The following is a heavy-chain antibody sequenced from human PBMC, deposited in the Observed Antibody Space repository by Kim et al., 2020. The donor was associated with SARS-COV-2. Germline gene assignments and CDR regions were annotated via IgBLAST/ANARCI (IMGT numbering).Heavy chain of an antibody. CDR2: INHSGST. CDR1: GGSFSGYY. V-gene: IGHV4-34*01. CDR3: ARRGYSYGTALGY. Sequence: SETLSLTCAVYGGSFSGYYWSWIRQPPGKGLEWIGEINHSGSTNYNPSLKSRVTISVDTSKNQFSLKLSSVTAADTAVYYCARRGYSYGTALGYWGQGTLVTVSS. D-gene: IGHD5-18*01. J-gene: IGHJ4*02.